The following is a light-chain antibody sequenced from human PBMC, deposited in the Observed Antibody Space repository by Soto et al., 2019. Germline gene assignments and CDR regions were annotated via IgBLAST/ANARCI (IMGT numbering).Light chain of an antibody. J-gene: IGKJ4*01. CDR1: RSVSTN. V-gene: IGKV3-15*01. CDR3: QQYDKSLPPVT. Sequence: DIILTQSPAIVSVSPGERATLSCRASRSVSTNLAWYQHKHGQAPRLLIYGASTRVTDNPARFSGSGSGTDFTLTINYLKSEDFGVYYCQQYDKSLPPVTFGGGTKVEI. CDR2: GAS.